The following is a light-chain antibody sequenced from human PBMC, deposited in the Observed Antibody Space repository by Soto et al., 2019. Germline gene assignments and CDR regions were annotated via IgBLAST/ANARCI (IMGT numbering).Light chain of an antibody. CDR2: GAS. J-gene: IGKJ2*01. CDR1: QSVSSN. V-gene: IGKV3-15*01. Sequence: EIVMTQSPATLSVSPGERATLSCRASQSVSSNLAWYQQKPGQAPRLLIYGASTRATAIPARFSGSGSGTEFTLTISSLQSEDFAVYYCQHYNNWPPDTFGQGTKLEIK. CDR3: QHYNNWPPDT.